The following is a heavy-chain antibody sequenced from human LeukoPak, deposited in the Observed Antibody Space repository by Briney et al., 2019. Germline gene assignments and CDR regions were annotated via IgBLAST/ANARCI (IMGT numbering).Heavy chain of an antibody. CDR2: ISGSGGNT. J-gene: IGHJ6*02. Sequence: GGSLRLSCAASGFTFSSYAMSWVRQAPGKGLEWVSAISGSGGNTYYADSVKGRFTISRDNSKNTLYLQMNSLRAEDTAVYYCARGQLSVFDYGMDVWGQGTTVTVSS. CDR1: GFTFSSYA. CDR3: ARGQLSVFDYGMDV. D-gene: IGHD5-18*01. V-gene: IGHV3-23*01.